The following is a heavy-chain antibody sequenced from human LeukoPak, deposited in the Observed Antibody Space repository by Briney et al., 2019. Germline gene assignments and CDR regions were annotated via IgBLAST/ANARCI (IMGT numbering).Heavy chain of an antibody. CDR1: GFTFSSYW. CDR3: ARFIAAPYYFDY. CDR2: IKQDGSEK. Sequence: GRSPRLSCAASGFTFSSYWMSWVRQAPGKGLEWVANIKQDGSEKYYVDSVKGRFTISRDNAKNSLYLQMNSLRAEDTAVYYCARFIAAPYYFDYWGRGTLVTVSS. V-gene: IGHV3-7*01. D-gene: IGHD6-13*01. J-gene: IGHJ4*02.